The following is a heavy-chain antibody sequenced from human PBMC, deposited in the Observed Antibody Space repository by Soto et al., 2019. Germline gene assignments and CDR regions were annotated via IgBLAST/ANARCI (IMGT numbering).Heavy chain of an antibody. CDR3: ARSRDIVVVPATPAALDI. V-gene: IGHV1-69*13. J-gene: IGHJ3*02. Sequence: SVKVSCKASGGTFSSYAISWVRQAPGQGLEWMGGIIPIFGTANYAQKFQGRVTITADESTSTAYMELSSMRSEDTAVYYCARSRDIVVVPATPAALDIWGQGTMVTVS. CDR1: GGTFSSYA. D-gene: IGHD2-2*01. CDR2: IIPIFGTA.